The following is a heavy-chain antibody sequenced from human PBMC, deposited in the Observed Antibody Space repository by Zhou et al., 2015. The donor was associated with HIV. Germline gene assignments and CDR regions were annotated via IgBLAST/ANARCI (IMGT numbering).Heavy chain of an antibody. J-gene: IGHJ2*01. CDR2: VNPISGST. Sequence: QVQLVQSGAEVKPPGASVKVSCKASGYSFTSYWMHWVRQAPGQGLEWMGMVNPISGSTANAEKFRGRITMTRDTSTHTDYMELSSLTSDDTAVYYCARDRGGATRPDWRYFDLWGRGTQVTVSS. V-gene: IGHV1-46*01. CDR3: ARDRGGATRPDWRYFDL. CDR1: GYSFTSYW. D-gene: IGHD3-16*01.